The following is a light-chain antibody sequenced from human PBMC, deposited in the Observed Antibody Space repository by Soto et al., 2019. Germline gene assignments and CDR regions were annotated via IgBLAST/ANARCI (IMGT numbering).Light chain of an antibody. CDR3: CSYAGSSTWV. CDR1: SSYVGSYNL. Sequence: QSALTQPASVSGSPGLSITISCTGTSSYVGSYNLVSWYQQHPGKAPKLMIYEGSKRPSGVSNRFSGSKSGNTASLTISGLQAEDEADYYCCSYAGSSTWVFGGGTKLTVL. V-gene: IGLV2-23*01. J-gene: IGLJ3*02. CDR2: EGS.